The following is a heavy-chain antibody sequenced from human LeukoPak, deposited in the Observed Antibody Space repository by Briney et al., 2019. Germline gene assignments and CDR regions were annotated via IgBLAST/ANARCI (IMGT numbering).Heavy chain of an antibody. V-gene: IGHV3-30*02. CDR3: AGKAAAYYFVY. J-gene: IGHJ4*02. CDR1: GFSFSTYG. Sequence: GGSLRLSCAASGFSFSTYGMHWVRQAPGKGLEWVTFMQYDGSEEYYADSVKGRFTISRDNSKNTLYLQMDSLRGEDTAVYYCAGKAAAYYFVYWGQGTLATVSS. CDR2: MQYDGSEE. D-gene: IGHD2-2*01.